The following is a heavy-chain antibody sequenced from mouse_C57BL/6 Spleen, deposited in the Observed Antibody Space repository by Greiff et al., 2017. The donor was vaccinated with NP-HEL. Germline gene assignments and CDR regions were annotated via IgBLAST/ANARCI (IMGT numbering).Heavy chain of an antibody. Sequence: VQLQQSGPELVKPGASVKISCKASGYAFSSSWMNWVKQRPGKGLEWIGRIYPGDGDTNYNGKFKGKATLTADKSSSTAYMQLSSLTSEDSAVYFCARRYSNYVPYAMDYWGQGTSVTVSS. J-gene: IGHJ4*01. CDR1: GYAFSSSW. V-gene: IGHV1-82*01. CDR3: ARRYSNYVPYAMDY. D-gene: IGHD2-5*01. CDR2: IYPGDGDT.